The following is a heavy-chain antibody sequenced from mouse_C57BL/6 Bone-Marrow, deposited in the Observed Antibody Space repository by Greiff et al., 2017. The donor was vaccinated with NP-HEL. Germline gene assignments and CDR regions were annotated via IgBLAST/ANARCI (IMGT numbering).Heavy chain of an antibody. J-gene: IGHJ2*01. D-gene: IGHD2-1*01. Sequence: VQLQQSGPELVKPGASVKISCKASGYAFSSSWMNWVKQRPGKGLEWIGRIYPGDGDTNYNGKFKGKATLTADKSSSTAYMQLSSLTSEDSAVYFCARGGNYGYFDYWGQGTTLTVSS. CDR1: GYAFSSSW. CDR3: ARGGNYGYFDY. V-gene: IGHV1-82*01. CDR2: IYPGDGDT.